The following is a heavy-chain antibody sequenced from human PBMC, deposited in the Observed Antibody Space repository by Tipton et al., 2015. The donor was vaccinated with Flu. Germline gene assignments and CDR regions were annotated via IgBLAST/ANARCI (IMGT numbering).Heavy chain of an antibody. J-gene: IGHJ4*02. D-gene: IGHD3-10*01. CDR1: GDSISSDFY. CDR3: SRSTYYYGSGSSDY. Sequence: TLSLTCAASGDSISSDFYWAWIRQFPGKGLEWIGTVSRTGSTIYNPSLKSRVTISIDTSKNQFSLNMRSVTAADMAVYYCSRSTYYYGSGSSDYWGQGTLVTVSS. V-gene: IGHV4-38-2*01. CDR2: VSRTGST.